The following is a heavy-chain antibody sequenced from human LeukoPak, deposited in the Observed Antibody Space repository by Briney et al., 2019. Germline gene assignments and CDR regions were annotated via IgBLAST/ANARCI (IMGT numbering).Heavy chain of an antibody. CDR1: GFTFSSYA. D-gene: IGHD1-26*01. CDR3: TTRGGSFSIFDY. CDR2: IKSKTDGGTT. Sequence: GGSLRLSCAASGFTFSSYAMSWVRQAPGKGLEWVGRIKSKTDGGTTDYAAPVKGRFTISRDDSKNTLYLQMNSLKTEDTAVYYCTTRGGSFSIFDYWGQGTLVTVSS. J-gene: IGHJ4*02. V-gene: IGHV3-15*01.